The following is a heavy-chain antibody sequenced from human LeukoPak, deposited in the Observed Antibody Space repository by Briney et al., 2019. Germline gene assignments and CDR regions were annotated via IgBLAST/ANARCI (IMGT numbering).Heavy chain of an antibody. CDR2: IGSSGITI. Sequence: PGGSLRLSCAASGFTFSSYGMHWVRQAPGKGLEWVSYIGSSGITIYYADSVKGRFTISRDNAKNSLYLQMNSLRAEDTAVYYCARGHRLYGMDVWGQGTTVTVSS. CDR1: GFTFSSYG. J-gene: IGHJ6*02. V-gene: IGHV3-48*04. CDR3: ARGHRLYGMDV. D-gene: IGHD3-16*02.